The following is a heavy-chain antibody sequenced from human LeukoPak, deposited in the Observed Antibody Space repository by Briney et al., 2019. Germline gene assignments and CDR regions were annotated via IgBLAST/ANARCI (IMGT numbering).Heavy chain of an antibody. CDR3: AKDGGYCSGGTCSTVFPAFDY. V-gene: IGHV3-30*02. D-gene: IGHD2-15*01. CDR2: IRYDGSNK. CDR1: GFTFSSYG. J-gene: IGHJ4*02. Sequence: GGPLRLSCAASGFTFSSYGMHWVRQAPGKGLEWVAFIRYDGSNKYYADSVKGRFTISRDNSKNTLYLQMNSLRPEDTAVYYCAKDGGYCSGGTCSTVFPAFDYWGQGTLVTVSS.